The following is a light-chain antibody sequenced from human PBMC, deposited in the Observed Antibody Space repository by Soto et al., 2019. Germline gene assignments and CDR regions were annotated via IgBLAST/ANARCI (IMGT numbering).Light chain of an antibody. CDR3: VLYMGDGIWV. J-gene: IGLJ3*02. CDR1: YGSVSNNYY. V-gene: IGLV8-61*01. CDR2: NTN. Sequence: QTVVTQEPSFSVSRGRTVTLTCGLSYGSVSNNYYPTWYQQTPGQAPRTLIYNTNIRSSGVPDRFSGSILGNKAALTITGAQADDDSDYYCVLYMGDGIWVFGGGTQLPVL.